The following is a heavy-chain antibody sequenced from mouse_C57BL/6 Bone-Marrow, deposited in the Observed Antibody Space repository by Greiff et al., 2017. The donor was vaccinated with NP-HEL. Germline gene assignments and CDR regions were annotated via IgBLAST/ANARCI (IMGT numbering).Heavy chain of an antibody. Sequence: EVQLVESGGGLVKPGGSLKLSCAASGFTFSSYAMSWVRQTPEKRLEWVATISDGGSYTYYPDNVKGRFTISRDNAKNNLYLQMSHLESEDTAMYYCARGYYGSSLYFDVWGTGTTVTVSS. CDR3: ARGYYGSSLYFDV. CDR1: GFTFSSYA. J-gene: IGHJ1*03. D-gene: IGHD1-1*01. V-gene: IGHV5-4*01. CDR2: ISDGGSYT.